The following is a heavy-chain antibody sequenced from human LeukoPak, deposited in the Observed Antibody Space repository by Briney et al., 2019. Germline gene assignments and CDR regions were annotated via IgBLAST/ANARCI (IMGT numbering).Heavy chain of an antibody. CDR2: IKQDGSEK. J-gene: IGHJ4*02. D-gene: IGHD6-13*01. V-gene: IGHV3-7*01. CDR3: ARDGFVGAADY. CDR1: EFIFSGYW. Sequence: GGSLRLSCAASEFIFSGYWMNWVRQAPGKGLEWVTNIKQDGSEKQYVDSVRGRFTISRDNAKNSLYLQMNSLRVEDTAVYYCARDGFVGAADYWGQGTLVTVSS.